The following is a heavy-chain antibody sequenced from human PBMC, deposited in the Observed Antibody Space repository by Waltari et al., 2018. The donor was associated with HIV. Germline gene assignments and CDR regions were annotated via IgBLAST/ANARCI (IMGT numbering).Heavy chain of an antibody. CDR2: INSDGGST. CDR1: GFTFSSYW. Sequence: EVQVVESGGGLVQPGGSLRLSCEASGFTFSSYWMHWVSQAPGKGLVWVSRINSDGGSTGYVDTGKGRFTIARDNAKNTLYLQMNNLRAEDTAVYYCAPGRGWFDPWGQGTLVTVSS. J-gene: IGHJ5*02. CDR3: APGRGWFDP. V-gene: IGHV3-74*01.